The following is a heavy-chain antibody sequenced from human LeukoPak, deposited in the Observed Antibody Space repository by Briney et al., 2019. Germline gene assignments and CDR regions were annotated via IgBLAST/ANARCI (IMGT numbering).Heavy chain of an antibody. J-gene: IGHJ4*02. CDR1: GFTFGTYE. Sequence: PGGSLRLSCAASGFTFGTYEMNWVRQAPGKGLEWVSTINWNSDATAYADSVKGRFTISRDSANKALYLQMNSLKPEDTALYYCATLAAAGSDSFDNWGQGTLVTVSS. V-gene: IGHV3-9*01. CDR3: ATLAAAGSDSFDN. CDR2: INWNSDAT. D-gene: IGHD6-13*01.